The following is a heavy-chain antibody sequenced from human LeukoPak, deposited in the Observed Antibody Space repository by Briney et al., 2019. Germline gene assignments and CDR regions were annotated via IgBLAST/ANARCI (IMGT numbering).Heavy chain of an antibody. V-gene: IGHV1-2*02. D-gene: IGHD3-10*01. J-gene: IGHJ4*02. CDR2: INPNSGGT. CDR1: GYTFTGYY. Sequence: GASVKVSCKASGYTFTGYYMHWVRQAPGQGLEWIGWINPNSGGTNYAQKFQGRVTMTRDTSISTAYMELSRLRSDDTAVYYCARAGSITMVRGVIQYYFDYWGQGTLLTVSS. CDR3: ARAGSITMVRGVIQYYFDY.